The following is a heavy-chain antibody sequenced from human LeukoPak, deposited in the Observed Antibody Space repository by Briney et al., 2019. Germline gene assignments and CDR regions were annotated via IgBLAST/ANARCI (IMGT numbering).Heavy chain of an antibody. D-gene: IGHD2-15*01. J-gene: IGHJ4*02. CDR2: IYHSGST. V-gene: IGHV4-59*01. Sequence: SETLSLTCSVSTDSTNTYYWSWIRQSPVKGLEWIGHIYHSGSTDYNPSFKSRVTISIDMSKKEFSLKLTSVTVADTAMYYCVRLRWELLAPYFDYWGQGAFVIVSS. CDR3: VRLRWELLAPYFDY. CDR1: TDSTNTYY.